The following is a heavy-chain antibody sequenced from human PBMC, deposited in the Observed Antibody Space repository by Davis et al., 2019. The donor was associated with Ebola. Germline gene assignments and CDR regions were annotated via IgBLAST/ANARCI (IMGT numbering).Heavy chain of an antibody. Sequence: ASVKVSCKASGYTFTSYGISWVRQAPGQGLEWMEWISAYNGNTNYAQKLQGRVTMTTDTSTSTAYMELRSLRSDDTAVYYCARDKDAVTTGSNYGMDVWGKGTTVTVSS. J-gene: IGHJ6*04. D-gene: IGHD4-17*01. CDR3: ARDKDAVTTGSNYGMDV. V-gene: IGHV1-18*04. CDR2: ISAYNGNT. CDR1: GYTFTSYG.